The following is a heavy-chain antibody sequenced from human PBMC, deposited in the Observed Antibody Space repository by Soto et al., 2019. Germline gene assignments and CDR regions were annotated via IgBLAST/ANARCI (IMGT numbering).Heavy chain of an antibody. CDR1: GFTFISYG. V-gene: IGHV3-33*01. J-gene: IGHJ4*02. D-gene: IGHD3-10*01. CDR3: AREDRSGTFY. Sequence: GGSLRLSCAASGFTFISYGIHCCRHSPCKGLEWVAVIWYDGSNKYYADSVKGRFTISRDNSKNTLYLQMNSLRAEDTAVYYCAREDRSGTFYWGQGTLVTVSP. CDR2: IWYDGSNK.